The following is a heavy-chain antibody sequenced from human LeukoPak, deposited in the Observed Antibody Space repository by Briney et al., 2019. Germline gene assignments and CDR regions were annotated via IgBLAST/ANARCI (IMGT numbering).Heavy chain of an antibody. CDR1: GFTFSSYW. Sequence: PGGSLRLSCAASGFTFSSYWMSWVRQAPGKGLEWVSGISGSGDTTYYADSVKGRFTISRDNSKNTLYLQMNSLRADDTAVYYCAKTPAAYFYYGMDVWGQGTTVTVSS. J-gene: IGHJ6*02. CDR3: AKTPAAYFYYGMDV. V-gene: IGHV3-23*01. CDR2: ISGSGDTT. D-gene: IGHD2-2*01.